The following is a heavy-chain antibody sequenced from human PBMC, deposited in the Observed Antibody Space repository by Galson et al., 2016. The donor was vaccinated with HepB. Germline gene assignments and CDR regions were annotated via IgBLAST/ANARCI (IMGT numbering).Heavy chain of an antibody. CDR3: ARDLAYSSDYHYYEMDV. D-gene: IGHD3-22*01. CDR2: INSDGTIS. V-gene: IGHV3-74*01. J-gene: IGHJ6*04. CDR1: GFAFSSHW. Sequence: SLRLSCAASGFAFSSHWMHWVRQDLGKGLVWVSRINSDGTISNYADSVKGRFTIARDNAKNMLYLQMNSLRVEDTAVYYCARDLAYSSDYHYYEMDVWGKGTTVTVSS.